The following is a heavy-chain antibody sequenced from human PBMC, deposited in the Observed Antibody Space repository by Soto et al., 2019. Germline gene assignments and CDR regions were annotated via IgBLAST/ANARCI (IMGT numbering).Heavy chain of an antibody. CDR2: IYYSGST. V-gene: IGHV4-59*03. CDR3: AAGTLGAVWTPLDH. J-gene: IGHJ4*02. D-gene: IGHD3-16*01. Sequence: SETLSLTCDVSGGSFGDNYWTWIRHFPGKGLEWIGYIYYSGSTNYNPSLKSRVSISVDASKAQFSLQLTSVTAADTALYYCAAGTLGAVWTPLDHWGQGILVTVS. CDR1: GGSFGDNY.